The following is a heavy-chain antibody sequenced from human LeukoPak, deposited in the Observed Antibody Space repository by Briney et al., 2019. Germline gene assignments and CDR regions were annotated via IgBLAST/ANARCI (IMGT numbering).Heavy chain of an antibody. CDR3: ASPYCSGGSCYSVDAFDI. J-gene: IGHJ3*02. Sequence: SVKVSCKASGGTFSSYAISWVRQAPGQGLEWMGGIIPIFGTANYAQKFQGRVTITADESTSTAYMELSSLRSEDTAVYYCASPYCSGGSCYSVDAFDIWGQGTMVTVSS. CDR1: GGTFSSYA. D-gene: IGHD2-15*01. CDR2: IIPIFGTA. V-gene: IGHV1-69*13.